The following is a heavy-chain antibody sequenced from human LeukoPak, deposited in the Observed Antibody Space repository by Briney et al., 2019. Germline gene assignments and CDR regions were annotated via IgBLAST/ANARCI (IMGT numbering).Heavy chain of an antibody. D-gene: IGHD1-26*01. V-gene: IGHV1-24*01. CDR1: GGTFSSYA. CDR3: ATGFSGSLDY. CDR2: FDPEDGET. J-gene: IGHJ4*02. Sequence: GASVKVSCKASGGTFSSYAISWVRQAPGKGLEWMGGFDPEDGETIYAQKFQGRVTMTEDTSTDTAYMELSSLRSEDTAVYYCATGFSGSLDYWGQGTLVTVSS.